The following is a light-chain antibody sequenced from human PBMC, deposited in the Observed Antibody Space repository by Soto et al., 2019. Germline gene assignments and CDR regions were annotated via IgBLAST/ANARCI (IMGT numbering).Light chain of an antibody. CDR2: EVS. CDR1: SSDVGGYNY. Sequence: QSALTQPASVSGSPGRSVTISCTGTSSDVGGYNYVSWYQQHPGKAPKLMIYEVSNRPPGVSNRFSGSKSGNTASLTISGLQAEDEADYYCSSYTRSSTLNVVFGGGTKLTVL. J-gene: IGLJ2*01. CDR3: SSYTRSSTLNVV. V-gene: IGLV2-14*01.